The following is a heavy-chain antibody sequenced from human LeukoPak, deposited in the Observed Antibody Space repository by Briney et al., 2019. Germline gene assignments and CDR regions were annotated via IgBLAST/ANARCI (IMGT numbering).Heavy chain of an antibody. Sequence: PSETLSHTCTVSGGSISSYYWSGIRQPPGRGLEWMGYIYYSGSTNYNPSRKSRVTISVDTSKNQFSLKLSSVTAADTAVYYCARHSSSWAEPNFDYWGQGTLVTVSS. CDR2: IYYSGST. J-gene: IGHJ4*02. D-gene: IGHD6-13*01. CDR3: ARHSSSWAEPNFDY. CDR1: GGSISSYY. V-gene: IGHV4-59*01.